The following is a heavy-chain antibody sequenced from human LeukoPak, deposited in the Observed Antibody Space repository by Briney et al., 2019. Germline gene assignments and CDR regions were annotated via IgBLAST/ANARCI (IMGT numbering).Heavy chain of an antibody. V-gene: IGHV4-4*07. CDR3: ATPTGARLDYYYYYMDV. D-gene: IGHD7-27*01. CDR1: GGSISSYY. J-gene: IGHJ6*03. CDR2: IYTSGST. Sequence: SETLSLTCTVSGGSISSYYWSWIRQPAGKGLEWIGRIYTSGSTNYNPSLKSRVTMSVDTSKNQFSLKLSSVTAADTAVYYCATPTGARLDYYYYYMDVWGKGTTVTVSS.